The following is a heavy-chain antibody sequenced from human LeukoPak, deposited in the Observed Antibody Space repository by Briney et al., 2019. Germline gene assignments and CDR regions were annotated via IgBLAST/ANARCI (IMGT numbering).Heavy chain of an antibody. Sequence: GGSLRLSCAASGFTFSTYVMHWVRQAPGKGLEWVSAISGSGGSTYYADSVKGRFTISRDNSKNTLYLQMNSLRAEDTAVYYRAKDMRSSSLGYFQHWGQGTLVTVSS. CDR2: ISGSGGST. CDR1: GFTFSTYV. V-gene: IGHV3-23*01. D-gene: IGHD6-13*01. J-gene: IGHJ1*01. CDR3: AKDMRSSSLGYFQH.